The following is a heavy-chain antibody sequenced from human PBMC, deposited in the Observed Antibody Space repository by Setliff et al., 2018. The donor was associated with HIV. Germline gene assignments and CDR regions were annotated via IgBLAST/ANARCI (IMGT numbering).Heavy chain of an antibody. J-gene: IGHJ4*02. CDR1: GGSFSVNY. CDR3: ARGGEIYYPIAFDS. D-gene: IGHD3-22*01. CDR2: INYSGNT. Sequence: SETLSLTCAVYGGSFSVNYWSWIRQPPGKGLEWIGEINYSGNTNYNPSLKSRVTISIDTSKNQFSLKLSPVTAADTAVYFCARGGEIYYPIAFDSWGQGAVVTVSS. V-gene: IGHV4-34*01.